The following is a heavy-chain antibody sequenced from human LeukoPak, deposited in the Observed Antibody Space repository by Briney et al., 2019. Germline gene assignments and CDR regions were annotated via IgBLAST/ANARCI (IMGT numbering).Heavy chain of an antibody. J-gene: IGHJ4*02. CDR3: AREHCSSTSCYTNEGFDY. CDR2: IYTSGST. Sequence: SQTLSLTCTVSGGSISSGSYYWSWIRQPAGKGLEWIGRIYTSGSTNYNPSLKSRVAISVDTSKNQFPLKLSSVTAADTAVYYCAREHCSSTSCYTNEGFDYWGQGTLVTVSS. D-gene: IGHD2-2*02. V-gene: IGHV4-61*02. CDR1: GGSISSGSYY.